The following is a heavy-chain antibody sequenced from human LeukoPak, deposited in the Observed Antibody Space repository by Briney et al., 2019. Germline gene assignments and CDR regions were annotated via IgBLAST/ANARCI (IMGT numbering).Heavy chain of an antibody. D-gene: IGHD4-17*01. Sequence: SETLSLTCTVSGGSISSGDYYWSWIRQPPGKGLEWIGYIYYGGSTYYNPSLKSRVTISVDTSKNQFSLKLSSVTAADTAVYYCARDYGAYWYFDLWGRGTLVTVSS. J-gene: IGHJ2*01. CDR3: ARDYGAYWYFDL. V-gene: IGHV4-30-4*08. CDR1: GGSISSGDYY. CDR2: IYYGGST.